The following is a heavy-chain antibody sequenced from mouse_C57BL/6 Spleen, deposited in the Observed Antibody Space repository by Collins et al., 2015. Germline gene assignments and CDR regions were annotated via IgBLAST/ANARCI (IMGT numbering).Heavy chain of an antibody. CDR2: IDPETGGT. CDR3: TRGRLYAMDY. CDR1: GYTFTDYE. J-gene: IGHJ4*01. Sequence: QVQLQQSGAELVRPGASVTLSCKASGYTFTDYEMHWVKQTPVHGLEWIGAIDPETGGTAYNQKFKGKAILTADKSSSTAYMELRSLTSEDSAVYYCTRGRLYAMDYWGQGTSVTVSS. V-gene: IGHV1-15*01.